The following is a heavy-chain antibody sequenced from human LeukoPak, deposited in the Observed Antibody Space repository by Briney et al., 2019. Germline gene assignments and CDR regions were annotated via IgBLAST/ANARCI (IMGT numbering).Heavy chain of an antibody. V-gene: IGHV3-74*01. CDR3: AREMMKQWLAGGGVEGDAFDI. Sequence: GGSLRLSCAASGFTFSSYWMHWVRQAPGKGLVWVSRINSDGSSTSYADSVKGRFTISRDNAKNTLYLQMNSLRAEDTAVYYCAREMMKQWLAGGGVEGDAFDIWGQGTMVTVSS. D-gene: IGHD6-19*01. J-gene: IGHJ3*02. CDR2: INSDGSST. CDR1: GFTFSSYW.